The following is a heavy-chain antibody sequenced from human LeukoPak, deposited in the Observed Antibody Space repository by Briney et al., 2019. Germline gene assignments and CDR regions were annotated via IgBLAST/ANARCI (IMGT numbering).Heavy chain of an antibody. V-gene: IGHV1-18*01. J-gene: IGHJ4*02. CDR1: GYTFSSYG. CDR2: ISAYNGNT. D-gene: IGHD3-22*01. Sequence: ASVKVSCKASGYTFSSYGISWVRQAPGQGLEWMGWISAYNGNTNYAQKLQGRVTMTTDASTSTAYMELRSLRSDDTAVYYCARDRGNYDSSDPLDYWGQGTLVNVSS. CDR3: ARDRGNYDSSDPLDY.